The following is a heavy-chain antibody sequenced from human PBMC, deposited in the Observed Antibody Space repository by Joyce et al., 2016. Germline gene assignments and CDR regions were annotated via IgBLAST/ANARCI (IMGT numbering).Heavy chain of an antibody. CDR3: ARTGGSYYDYYYYGLDV. CDR2: ISSDESST. D-gene: IGHD1-26*01. J-gene: IGHJ6*02. Sequence: EVQLVESGGGLGQPGGSLRLSCTASGFTFSSYWMHWVRQVSGRGLVWVSHISSDESSTSYADSVKGRFTISRDNAKNTLYLHMNSLRTEDTAVYYCARTGGSYYDYYYYGLDVWGQGTTVIVSS. V-gene: IGHV3-74*01. CDR1: GFTFSSYW.